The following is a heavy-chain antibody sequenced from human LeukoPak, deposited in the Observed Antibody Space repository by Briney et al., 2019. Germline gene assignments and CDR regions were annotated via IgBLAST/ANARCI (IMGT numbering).Heavy chain of an antibody. CDR2: ISGSGGST. J-gene: IGHJ3*02. CDR3: AKDLQVGYSYGYPPGAFDI. D-gene: IGHD5-18*01. CDR1: GFTFSSYA. V-gene: IGHV3-23*01. Sequence: GGSLRLSCAASGFTFSSYAMSWVRQAPGKGLEWVSAISGSGGSTYYADSVKGRFTISRDNSKNTLYLQMNSLRAEDTAVYYCAKDLQVGYSYGYPPGAFDIWGQGTMVTVSS.